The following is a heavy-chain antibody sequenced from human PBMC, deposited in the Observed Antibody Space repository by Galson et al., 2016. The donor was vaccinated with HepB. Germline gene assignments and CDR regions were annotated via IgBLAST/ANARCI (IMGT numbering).Heavy chain of an antibody. CDR1: GFSFINAW. CDR3: TRPSWTHGLDS. D-gene: IGHD6-13*01. V-gene: IGHV3-15*01. J-gene: IGHJ4*02. CDR2: IKRQSAGAST. Sequence: SLRLSCAASGFSFINAWMSWVRQAPGKGLEWVGRIKRQSAGASTDYAAPLKGTFTISRDDSKNTLYLQIDSLKTEDTAIYYCTRPSWTHGLDSWGQGTLVTVSS.